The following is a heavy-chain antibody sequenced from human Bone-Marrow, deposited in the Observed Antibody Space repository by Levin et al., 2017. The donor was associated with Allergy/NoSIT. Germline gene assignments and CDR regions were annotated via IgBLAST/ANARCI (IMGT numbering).Heavy chain of an antibody. D-gene: IGHD2-8*01. J-gene: IGHJ3*02. V-gene: IGHV1-18*01. CDR2: ISGYDGKT. CDR3: ARVPHHEGLNGFDI. Sequence: GASVKVSCKASGYTFISFGVGWVRQAPGQGLELMGWISGYDGKTNHAQKFQGRVTMTADTSTSTAYMELRSLRSDDTAVYYCARVPHHEGLNGFDIWGQGTMVTVSS. CDR1: GYTFISFG.